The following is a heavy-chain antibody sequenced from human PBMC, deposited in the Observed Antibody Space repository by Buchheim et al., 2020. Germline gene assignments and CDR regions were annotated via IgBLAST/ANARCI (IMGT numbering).Heavy chain of an antibody. CDR3: VRPPGYCSSASCRYFDY. D-gene: IGHD2-2*01. V-gene: IGHV5-51*01. J-gene: IGHJ4*02. CDR1: GYSFASYW. Sequence: EVQLVQSGAEVKKPGESLKISCKVSGYSFASYWIGWVRQMPGKGLEWMGMIYPGDSDTRYSPFFQGQVTISADRSITTAYLQWSSLKASDTAMYYCVRPPGYCSSASCRYFDYWGPGTL. CDR2: IYPGDSDT.